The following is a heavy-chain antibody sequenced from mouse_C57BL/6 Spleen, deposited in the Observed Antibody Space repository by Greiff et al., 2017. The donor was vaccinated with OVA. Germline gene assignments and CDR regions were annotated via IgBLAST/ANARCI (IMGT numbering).Heavy chain of an antibody. Sequence: EVKLEESGGDLVKPGGSLKLSCAASGFTFSSYGMSWVRQTPDKRLEWVATISSGGSYTYYPDSVKGRFTISRDNAKNTLYLQMSSLKSEDTAMYYCARHEGSGYLYWGQGTTLTVSS. CDR2: ISSGGSYT. D-gene: IGHD3-2*02. CDR1: GFTFSSYG. J-gene: IGHJ2*01. V-gene: IGHV5-6*02. CDR3: ARHEGSGYLY.